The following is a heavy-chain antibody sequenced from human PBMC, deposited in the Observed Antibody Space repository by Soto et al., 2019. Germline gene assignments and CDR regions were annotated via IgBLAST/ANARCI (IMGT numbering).Heavy chain of an antibody. CDR1: GGSISSGGYY. J-gene: IGHJ5*02. CDR2: IYYSGST. Sequence: QVQLQESGPGLVKPSQTLSLTCTVSGGSISSGGYYCSWIRQHPGKGLEWIGYIYYSGSTYYNPSLKSRVTISVDTSKNQFSLKLSSVTAADTAVYYCARDLGYYGSGSYYKAAGFDPWGQGTLVTVSS. CDR3: ARDLGYYGSGSYYKAAGFDP. D-gene: IGHD3-10*01. V-gene: IGHV4-31*03.